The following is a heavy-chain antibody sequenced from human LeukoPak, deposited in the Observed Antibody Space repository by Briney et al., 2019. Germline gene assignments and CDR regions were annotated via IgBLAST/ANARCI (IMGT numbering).Heavy chain of an antibody. CDR3: ASVRSSGYAGAPS. D-gene: IGHD6-13*01. V-gene: IGHV4-34*12. Sequence: PSEALSLTCAVSGGSFSGYYWSWIRQPPREGLEWIGEIIHSGSTNYNPSLKSRVTISVDTSKNQFSLKLSSVTAADTAMYYCASVRSSGYAGAPSWGQGTLVIVSS. CDR1: GGSFSGYY. CDR2: IIHSGST. J-gene: IGHJ5*02.